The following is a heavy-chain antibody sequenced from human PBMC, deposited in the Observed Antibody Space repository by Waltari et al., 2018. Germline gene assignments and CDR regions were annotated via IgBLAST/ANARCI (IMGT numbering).Heavy chain of an antibody. CDR1: GYTFMYYF. CDR3: APLPGGSGQTFDY. J-gene: IGHJ4*02. V-gene: IGHV1-69-2*01. CDR2: IDPEDGET. Sequence: EVELVQSGAAVKQPGATVKIPCKASGYTFMYYFMHWVQQATGKGLEWMGRIDPEDGETVYSEKFQGRVTITADTSTDTAYMELSSLTAGDTAVYYCAPLPGGSGQTFDYWGQGTLVTVSS. D-gene: IGHD3-10*01.